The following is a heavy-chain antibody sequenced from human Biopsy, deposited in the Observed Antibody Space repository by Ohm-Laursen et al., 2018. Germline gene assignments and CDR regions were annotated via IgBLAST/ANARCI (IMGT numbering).Heavy chain of an antibody. J-gene: IGHJ4*02. Sequence: GTLSLTWAVSGDSVTKYYWSWIRQPPGKGLEWIGNFYYSGSTNYNPSLKSRITMSLDRSKSQVSLRMNSVTAADTAVYYCARARIKTSGVLIPETYYFDSWGQGTLVTVSS. D-gene: IGHD3-3*01. CDR3: ARARIKTSGVLIPETYYFDS. CDR2: FYYSGST. V-gene: IGHV4-59*02. CDR1: GDSVTKYY.